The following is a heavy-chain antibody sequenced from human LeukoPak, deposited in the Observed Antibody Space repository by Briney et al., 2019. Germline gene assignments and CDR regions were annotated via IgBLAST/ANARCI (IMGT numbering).Heavy chain of an antibody. V-gene: IGHV1-3*01. CDR2: INADNGNT. J-gene: IGHJ4*02. CDR3: AISMRPDTSVYWEIRLDY. D-gene: IGHD3-22*01. CDR1: GYTFTKYA. Sequence: GASVKVSCKASGYTFTKYAMHWVRQAPGQTLEWMGWINADNGNTKYSQKFQGRVTISRDTSASTAYMELSSLRSEDTALYYCAISMRPDTSVYWEIRLDYWGQGTLVTVSS.